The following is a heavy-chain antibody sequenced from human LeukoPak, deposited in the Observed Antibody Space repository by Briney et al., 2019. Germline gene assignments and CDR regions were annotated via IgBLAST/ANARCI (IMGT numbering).Heavy chain of an antibody. D-gene: IGHD5-12*01. Sequence: GGSLRLSCAASGFTFSTYIMNWVRQAPGKGLEWVSYISTTGTIYYADSVEGRFTISRDNAKNSLYLQMNSLRAEDTGVYYCARAVSHRNSGYDYWGQGTLVTVSS. J-gene: IGHJ4*02. V-gene: IGHV3-69-1*01. CDR3: ARAVSHRNSGYDY. CDR1: GFTFSTYI. CDR2: ISTTGTI.